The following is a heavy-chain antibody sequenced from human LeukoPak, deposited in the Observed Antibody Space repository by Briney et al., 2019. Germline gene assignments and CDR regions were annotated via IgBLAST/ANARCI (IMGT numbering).Heavy chain of an antibody. CDR1: GFTFSSYW. Sequence: GGSLRLSCAASGFTFSSYWMHWVRQAPGKGLVWVSRVNSDGSSTSYADPVKGRFTISRNNAKNTLYLQMNSLRAEDTAVYYCARALIVGASIDYWGQGTLVTVSS. CDR2: VNSDGSST. J-gene: IGHJ4*02. CDR3: ARALIVGASIDY. V-gene: IGHV3-74*01. D-gene: IGHD1-26*01.